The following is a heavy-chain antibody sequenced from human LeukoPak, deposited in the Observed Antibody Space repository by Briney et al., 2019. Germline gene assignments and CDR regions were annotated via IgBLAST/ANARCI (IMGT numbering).Heavy chain of an antibody. CDR1: AGSISTYY. CDR2: IYYTGST. D-gene: IGHD1-26*01. Sequence: SETLSLTCTVTAGSISTYYWSWIRQPPGQGLEWIGYIYYTGSTNYNPSLKSRVTISVDTSKNQFSLKLSSVTAADTAVYYCARDRSYYFFDYWGQGTLVTVS. V-gene: IGHV4-59*01. J-gene: IGHJ4*02. CDR3: ARDRSYYFFDY.